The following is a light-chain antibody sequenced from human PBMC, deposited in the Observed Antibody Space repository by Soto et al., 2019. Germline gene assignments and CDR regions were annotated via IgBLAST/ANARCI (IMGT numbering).Light chain of an antibody. V-gene: IGLV2-14*01. J-gene: IGLJ2*01. CDR3: TSYTISRKGV. CDR2: EVS. Sequence: QSALTQPASVSGSPGQSITISCTGTSSDLGAYNYVSWYQHHPGKAPKLLLYEVSNRPSGVSNRFSGSKSGNTASLTISGLQAEDEADYYCTSYTISRKGVFGGGTKVTVL. CDR1: SSDLGAYNY.